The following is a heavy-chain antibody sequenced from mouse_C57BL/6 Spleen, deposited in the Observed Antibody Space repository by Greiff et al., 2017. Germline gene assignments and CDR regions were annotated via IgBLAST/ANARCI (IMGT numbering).Heavy chain of an antibody. Sequence: QVQLQQPGAELVRPGTSVKLSCKASGYTFTSYWMHWVKQRPGQGLEWIGVIDPSDSYTNYNQKFKGKATLAVDTSSSTAYMQLSSLTSEDSAVYYCARSDGYFPWFAYWGQGTLVTVSA. CDR1: GYTFTSYW. CDR3: ARSDGYFPWFAY. CDR2: IDPSDSYT. J-gene: IGHJ3*01. V-gene: IGHV1-59*01. D-gene: IGHD2-3*01.